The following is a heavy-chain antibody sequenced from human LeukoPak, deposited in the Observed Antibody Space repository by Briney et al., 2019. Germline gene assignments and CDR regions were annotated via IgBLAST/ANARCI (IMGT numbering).Heavy chain of an antibody. CDR1: GFTFSDYY. CDR2: NSGSVN. J-gene: IGHJ3*02. V-gene: IGHV3-11*04. Sequence: GGSLRLSCAASGFTFSDYYMSWIRQAPGKGLEWILYNSGSVNYYADSVKGRFTISRDNAKNSLYLEMNSLSADDTALYYCARDGMWSRAFDIWGQGTMVTVSS. D-gene: IGHD2-21*01. CDR3: ARDGMWSRAFDI.